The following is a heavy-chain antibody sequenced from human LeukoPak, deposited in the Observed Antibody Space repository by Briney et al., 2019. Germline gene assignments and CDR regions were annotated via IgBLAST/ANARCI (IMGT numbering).Heavy chain of an antibody. J-gene: IGHJ2*01. V-gene: IGHV4-4*07. D-gene: IGHD5-18*01. CDR1: GDSISTYY. CDR3: ARGYSYEKGSPHWYFDL. Sequence: PSETLSLTCTVSGDSISTYYWSWIRQPAGKGLEWIGRIYSSGTTNYNPSLKSRVTMSVDTSKNQFSLKLSSVTAADTAVYYCARGYSYEKGSPHWYFDLWGHGTLVTVSS. CDR2: IYSSGTT.